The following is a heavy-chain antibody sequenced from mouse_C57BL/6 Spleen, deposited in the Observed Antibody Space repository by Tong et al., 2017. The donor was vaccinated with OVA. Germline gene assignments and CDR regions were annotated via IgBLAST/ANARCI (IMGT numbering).Heavy chain of an antibody. J-gene: IGHJ2*01. Sequence: VQLQESGAELVRPGASVTLSCKDSGYTFTDYEMHWVKQTPVHGLEWIGAIDPETGGTAYNQKFKGKAILTADKSSSTAYMELRSLTSYDSAVYYFANGNFFHHCSQGTTHTIAS. D-gene: IGHD2-1*01. CDR2: IDPETGGT. CDR1: GYTFTDYE. V-gene: IGHV1-15*01. CDR3: ANGNFFHH.